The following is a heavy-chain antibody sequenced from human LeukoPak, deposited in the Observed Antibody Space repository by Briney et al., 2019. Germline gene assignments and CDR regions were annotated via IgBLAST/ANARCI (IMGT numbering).Heavy chain of an antibody. Sequence: GGSLRLSCAASGSTVSSNYMSWVRQAPGKGLEWVSVIYNSGSTYYADSVKGRFTISRDNSKNTLYLQMNSLRAEDTAVYYCARRIVVVITATPGNDAFDTWGQGTMVTVSS. V-gene: IGHV3-66*02. CDR3: ARRIVVVITATPGNDAFDT. J-gene: IGHJ3*02. D-gene: IGHD2-15*01. CDR2: IYNSGST. CDR1: GSTVSSNY.